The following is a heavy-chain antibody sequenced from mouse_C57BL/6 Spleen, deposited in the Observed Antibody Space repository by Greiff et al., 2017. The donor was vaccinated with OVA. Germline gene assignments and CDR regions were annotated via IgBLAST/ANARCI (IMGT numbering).Heavy chain of an antibody. CDR2: INPGSGGT. Sequence: QVHVKQSGAELVRPGTSVKVSCKASGYAFTNYLIEWVKQRPGQGLEWIGVINPGSGGTNYNEKFKGKATLTADKSSSTAYMQLSSLTSEDSAVYFCAGDSSGSYYFDYWGQGTTLTVSS. CDR1: GYAFTNYL. V-gene: IGHV1-54*01. J-gene: IGHJ2*01. D-gene: IGHD3-2*02. CDR3: AGDSSGSYYFDY.